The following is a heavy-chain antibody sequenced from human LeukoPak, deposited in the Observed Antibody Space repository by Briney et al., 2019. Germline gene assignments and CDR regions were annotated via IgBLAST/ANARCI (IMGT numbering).Heavy chain of an antibody. V-gene: IGHV1-8*01. J-gene: IGHJ4*02. CDR1: GYTLTSYD. D-gene: IGHD2-21*02. CDR3: ARGSGGDFTIDY. Sequence: ASVKVSCKASGYTLTSYDINWVRQATGQGLEWMGWMNPNSGRTGYAQNFQGRITITRNTSISTAYMELSSLRSEDTAVYYCARGSGGDFTIDYWGQGTLVTVSS. CDR2: MNPNSGRT.